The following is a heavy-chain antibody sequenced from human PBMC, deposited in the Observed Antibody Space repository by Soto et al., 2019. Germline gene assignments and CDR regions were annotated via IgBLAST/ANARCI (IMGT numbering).Heavy chain of an antibody. D-gene: IGHD5-18*01. V-gene: IGHV1-3*01. J-gene: IGHJ4*02. Sequence: QVQLVQSGAEVKKPGASVKVSCKASGYTFTSYAMHWVRQAPGQRLEWMGWINAGNGNTKYSQKFQGKVTITRATSASKAYMELSSLRSEDTAVYYCARDTGYRYGYNWGQEPLVTVSS. CDR3: ARDTGYRYGYN. CDR1: GYTFTSYA. CDR2: INAGNGNT.